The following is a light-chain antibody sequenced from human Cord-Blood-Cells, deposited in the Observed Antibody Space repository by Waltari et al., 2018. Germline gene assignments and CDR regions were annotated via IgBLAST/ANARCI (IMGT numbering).Light chain of an antibody. CDR1: TGAVTSGHY. Sequence: QAVVTQEPSLTVSPGGTVTPTCVPSTGAVTSGHYPYWFQQKPGPAPRTLIYDTSNKPSWTPARFSGSLLGGKAALTLSGAQPEDEAEYYCLLSYSGAWVFGGGTKLTVL. J-gene: IGLJ3*02. CDR2: DTS. V-gene: IGLV7-46*01. CDR3: LLSYSGAWV.